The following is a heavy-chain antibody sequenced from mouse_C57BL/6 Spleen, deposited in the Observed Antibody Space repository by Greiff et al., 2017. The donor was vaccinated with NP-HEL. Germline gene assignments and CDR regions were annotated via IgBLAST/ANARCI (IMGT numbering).Heavy chain of an antibody. CDR3: ATSIDYGGGDYFDY. Sequence: VHLVASGPELVKPGASVKISCKASGYAFSSSWMNWVKQRPGQGLEWIGRIYPGDGDTNYNGKFKGKATLTADKSSSTASMQLSSRTSEDSAVSFCATSIDYGGGDYFDYWGQGTTLTVSS. CDR2: IYPGDGDT. V-gene: IGHV1-82*01. CDR1: GYAFSSSW. D-gene: IGHD2-4*01. J-gene: IGHJ2*01.